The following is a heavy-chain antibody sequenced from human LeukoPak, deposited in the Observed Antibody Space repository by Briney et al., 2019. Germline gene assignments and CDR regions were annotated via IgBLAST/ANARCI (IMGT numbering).Heavy chain of an antibody. CDR3: ARDRTDYVWGSYRAFGY. CDR2: ISGSGGST. J-gene: IGHJ4*02. D-gene: IGHD3-16*02. CDR1: GFTFSSYA. V-gene: IGHV3-23*01. Sequence: GGSLRLSCAASGFTFSSYAMSWVRQAPGKGLEWVSAISGSGGSTYYADSVKGRFTISRDNAKNSLYLQMNSLRAEDTAVYYCARDRTDYVWGSYRAFGYWGQGTLVTVSS.